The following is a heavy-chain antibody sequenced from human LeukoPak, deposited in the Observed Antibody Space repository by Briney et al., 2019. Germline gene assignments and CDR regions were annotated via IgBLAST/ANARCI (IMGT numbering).Heavy chain of an antibody. J-gene: IGHJ4*02. CDR3: ATVIPSESSYSFDY. CDR1: GYTLTGLS. Sequence: GASVKVSCKVSGYTLTGLSMHWVRQAPGKGLEWMGGFDPEDGETIYAQKFQGRVTMTEDTSTDTAYMELSSLRSEDTAVYYCATVIPSESSYSFDYWGQGTLVTVSS. V-gene: IGHV1-24*01. D-gene: IGHD6-13*01. CDR2: FDPEDGET.